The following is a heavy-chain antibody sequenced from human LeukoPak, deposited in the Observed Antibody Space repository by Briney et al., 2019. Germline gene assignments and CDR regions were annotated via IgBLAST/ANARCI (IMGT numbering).Heavy chain of an antibody. V-gene: IGHV4-59*06. CDR2: IHQSGST. CDR1: GGSISNYY. Sequence: PSETLSLTCTVSGGSISNYYWSWIRQPPGKGLEWTGHIHQSGSTSYHPPLRSRVSISLDRSNNQFSLEVNFVTAADTAVYYCARGNWNYGSWFFDLWGRGTLVTVSS. J-gene: IGHJ2*01. D-gene: IGHD1-7*01. CDR3: ARGNWNYGSWFFDL.